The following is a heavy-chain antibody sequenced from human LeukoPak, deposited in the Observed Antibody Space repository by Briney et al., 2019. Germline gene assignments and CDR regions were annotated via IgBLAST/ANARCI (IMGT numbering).Heavy chain of an antibody. V-gene: IGHV3-30*18. CDR1: GFTFSSYS. CDR2: ISYDGRNT. Sequence: GGSLRLSCAASGFTFSSYSMNWVRQAPGKGLEWVAVISYDGRNTKYADSVKGRVIISRDESKNTLYLQMNSLRPEDTAVYYCAKDLSGYYILDIWGQGTMVTVSS. CDR3: AKDLSGYYILDI. D-gene: IGHD3-9*01. J-gene: IGHJ3*02.